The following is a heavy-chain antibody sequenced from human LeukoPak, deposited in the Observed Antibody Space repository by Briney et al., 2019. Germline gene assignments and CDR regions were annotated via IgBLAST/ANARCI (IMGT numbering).Heavy chain of an antibody. CDR3: ARDHSRDGYNF. CDR2: IKQDGSEK. D-gene: IGHD5-24*01. V-gene: IGHV3-7*01. Sequence: PGGSLRLXCAGTGFIFSSYWMRWVRQAPGKGLEWVANIKQDGSEKYYLDSVKGRFTISRDNAKDSLYLQMNSLRAEDTAVYYCARDHSRDGYNFWGQGTLVTVSS. CDR1: GFIFSSYW. J-gene: IGHJ4*02.